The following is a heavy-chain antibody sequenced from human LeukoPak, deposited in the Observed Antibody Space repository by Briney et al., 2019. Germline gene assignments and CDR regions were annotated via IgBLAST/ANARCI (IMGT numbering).Heavy chain of an antibody. CDR1: GFTFSSYS. D-gene: IGHD2-21*01. CDR2: ISSSGSTI. V-gene: IGHV3-48*04. CDR3: ARDLYGEFVGY. J-gene: IGHJ4*02. Sequence: GGSLRLSCAASGFTFSSYSMNWVRQAPGKGLEWVSYISSSGSTIYYADSVKGRFTISRDNAKNSLYLQMNSLRAEDTAVYYCARDLYGEFVGYWGQGTLVTVSS.